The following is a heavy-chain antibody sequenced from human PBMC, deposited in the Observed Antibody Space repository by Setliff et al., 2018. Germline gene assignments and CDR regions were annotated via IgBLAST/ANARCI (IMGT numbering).Heavy chain of an antibody. D-gene: IGHD6-19*01. Sequence: PGGSLRLSCVASGLPFSNSNMNWVRQAPGEGLEWVSSISSISNYIYYADSVKGRFTISRDNAKNSLYLQMNSLRAEDTAVYYCVRDGQWLVPHSWGQGTLVTVSS. CDR1: GLPFSNSN. V-gene: IGHV3-21*04. J-gene: IGHJ4*02. CDR2: ISSISNYI. CDR3: VRDGQWLVPHS.